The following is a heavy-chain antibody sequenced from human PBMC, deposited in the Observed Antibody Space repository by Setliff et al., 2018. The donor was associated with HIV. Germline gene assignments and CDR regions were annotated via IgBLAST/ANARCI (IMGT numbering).Heavy chain of an antibody. V-gene: IGHV3-21*01. Sequence: PGGSLRLSCAASGFTFSNYSMNWVRQTPGKGLEWVSSISASATYIYYADSVKGRFTISRDNAKNSLYLQMNSLTAEDTAVYFCARTEGAAGGGYSQGSFDYWGQGTEVTVSS. CDR3: ARTEGAAGGGYSQGSFDY. CDR2: ISASATYI. CDR1: GFTFSNYS. D-gene: IGHD5-18*01. J-gene: IGHJ4*03.